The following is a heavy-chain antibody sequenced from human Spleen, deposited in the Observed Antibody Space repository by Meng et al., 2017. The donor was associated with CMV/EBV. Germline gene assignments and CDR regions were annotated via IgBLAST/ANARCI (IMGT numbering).Heavy chain of an antibody. CDR2: IIPVFGTA. CDR1: VGTFSSYA. J-gene: IGHJ4*02. V-gene: IGHV1-69*15. CDR3: ARGGILYRTASYFDF. Sequence: SVGTFSSYAVNGVRQAPGQGLEWMGNIIPVFGTANSAQKFQDRVTITADESTRTVYMEVNSLRSEDTAIYYCARGGILYRTASYFDFWGLGTLVTVSS. D-gene: IGHD2/OR15-2a*01.